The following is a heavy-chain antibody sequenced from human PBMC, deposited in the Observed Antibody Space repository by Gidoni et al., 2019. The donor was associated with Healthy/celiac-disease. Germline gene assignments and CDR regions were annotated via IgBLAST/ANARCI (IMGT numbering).Heavy chain of an antibody. V-gene: IGHV3-30-3*01. Sequence: QVQLVGSGGGVVQPGRSLRLSCAAAGFTFSSYAMHWVRHAPAKGLGWVAVISYDGSNKYYADSVKGRFTISRDNSKNTLYLQMNSLRAEDTAVYYCARDWGSGSSYLTDYWGQGTLVTVSS. D-gene: IGHD3-10*01. CDR2: ISYDGSNK. J-gene: IGHJ4*02. CDR3: ARDWGSGSSYLTDY. CDR1: GFTFSSYA.